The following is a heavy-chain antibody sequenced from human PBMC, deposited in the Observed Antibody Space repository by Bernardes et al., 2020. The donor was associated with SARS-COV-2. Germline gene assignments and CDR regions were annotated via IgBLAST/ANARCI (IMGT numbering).Heavy chain of an antibody. J-gene: IGHJ6*03. CDR2: INWNGGTT. V-gene: IGHV3-20*04. Sequence: GGSLRLSCAASGFTFDDYGMSWVRQAPGKGLEWVSGINWNGGTTTYADSVKGRFTISRDNAKNSLSLQMNSLRAEDTALYYCARERSLYYYYMDVWGKETTVTVSS. CDR3: ARERSLYYYYMDV. CDR1: GFTFDDYG.